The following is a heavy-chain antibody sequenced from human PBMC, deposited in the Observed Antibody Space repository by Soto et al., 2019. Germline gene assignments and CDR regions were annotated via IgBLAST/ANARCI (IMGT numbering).Heavy chain of an antibody. V-gene: IGHV3-64*01. CDR2: ISRNGGST. Sequence: EVQLVESGGGLVQPGGSLRLSCAASGFTFSSYAMHWVRQAPGKGLEYVSGISRNGGSTYYANSVKGRFTISRDNSKSTLYLQGGSLRAEDGAVFSCARSGLPFAYGGQGTLVTVPS. CDR1: GFTFSSYA. CDR3: ARSGLPFAY. J-gene: IGHJ4*02. D-gene: IGHD2-15*01.